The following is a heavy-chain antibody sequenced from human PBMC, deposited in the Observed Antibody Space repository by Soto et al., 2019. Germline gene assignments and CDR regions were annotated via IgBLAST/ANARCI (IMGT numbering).Heavy chain of an antibody. CDR1: GFTFSDHY. Sequence: GGSLRLSCAASGFTFSDHYMDWVRQAPGKGLEWVGRTRNKVNGYTTEYAASVKGRFTISRDDSKNSLYLQMNSLKTEDTAVYYCARSLYSSGWYGSGFDYWGQGTLVTVSS. D-gene: IGHD6-19*01. CDR3: ARSLYSSGWYGSGFDY. CDR2: TRNKVNGYTT. V-gene: IGHV3-72*01. J-gene: IGHJ4*02.